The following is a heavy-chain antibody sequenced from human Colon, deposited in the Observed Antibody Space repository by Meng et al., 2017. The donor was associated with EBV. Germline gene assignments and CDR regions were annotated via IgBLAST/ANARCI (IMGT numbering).Heavy chain of an antibody. CDR2: INSNWNT. J-gene: IGHJ4*02. D-gene: IGHD3-16*01. Sequence: HLQLQESGPGLVNPSETLSLTCIVSGDSVSDTNHFWGWVRQAPGKGLEWVGSINSNWNTYSNPSLTSRVTMSLDTSKNQFSLKLSSVTAADTAVYYCVRVRGDFDYWGQGTLVTVSS. CDR3: VRVRGDFDY. CDR1: GDSVSDTNHF. V-gene: IGHV4-39*07.